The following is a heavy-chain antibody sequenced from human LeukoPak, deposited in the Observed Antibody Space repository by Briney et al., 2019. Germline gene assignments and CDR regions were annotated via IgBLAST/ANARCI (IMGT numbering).Heavy chain of an antibody. Sequence: PGGSLRLSCAASGFTFSSYSMNWVRQAPGKGLEWVSSISSSSSYIYYADSVKGRFTISRDNAKNSLYLQMNSLKAEDTAVYYCAREVDYYGSGSAGWFDPWGQGTLATVSS. CDR2: ISSSSSYI. CDR1: GFTFSSYS. J-gene: IGHJ5*02. V-gene: IGHV3-21*01. CDR3: AREVDYYGSGSAGWFDP. D-gene: IGHD3-10*01.